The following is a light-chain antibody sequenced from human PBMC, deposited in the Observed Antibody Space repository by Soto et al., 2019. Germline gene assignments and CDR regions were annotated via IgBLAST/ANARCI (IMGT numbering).Light chain of an antibody. J-gene: IGKJ5*01. CDR1: QSLVYSDGNIY. CDR3: MQGTHWPPIT. V-gene: IGKV2-30*01. CDR2: KVS. Sequence: DVVLTQSSLSLPVTLGQPASISFRSTQSLVYSDGNIYLNWFQQRPGQSPRRLIYKVSNRDSGVPDRFSGSGSGTDFTLKISRVEAEDVGVYYCMQGTHWPPITFGQGTRLEIK.